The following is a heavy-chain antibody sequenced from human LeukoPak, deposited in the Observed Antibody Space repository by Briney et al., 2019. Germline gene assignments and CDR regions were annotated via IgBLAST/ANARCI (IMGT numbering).Heavy chain of an antibody. CDR2: IYYSGST. CDR1: GGSISSSSHY. J-gene: IGHJ3*02. V-gene: IGHV4-39*07. D-gene: IGHD3-22*01. Sequence: SETLSLTCTVSGGSISSSSHYWGWIRQPPGKGLEWIGSIYYSGSTYYNPSLKSRVTISVDTSKNQFSLKLSSVTAADTAVYFCARGPYSYDSSGAFDIWGQGTMVTVSS. CDR3: ARGPYSYDSSGAFDI.